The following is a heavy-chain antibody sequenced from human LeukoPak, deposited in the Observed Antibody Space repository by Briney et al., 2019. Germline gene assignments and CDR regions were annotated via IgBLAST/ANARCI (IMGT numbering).Heavy chain of an antibody. CDR3: ASLIVGPIPSDY. J-gene: IGHJ4*02. Sequence: SVKVSCKASGGTFSSYAISWVRQAPGQGLEWMGRIIPIFGIANYAQKFQGRVTITADKSTSTAYMELSSLGSEDTAVYYCASLIVGPIPSDYWGQGTLVTVSS. CDR1: GGTFSSYA. D-gene: IGHD1-26*01. V-gene: IGHV1-69*04. CDR2: IIPIFGIA.